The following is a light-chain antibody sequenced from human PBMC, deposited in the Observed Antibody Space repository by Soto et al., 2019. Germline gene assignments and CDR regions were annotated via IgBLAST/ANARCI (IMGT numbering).Light chain of an antibody. CDR2: GAS. Sequence: DIVMTQSPDSLAVSLGERATINGKSSQSVLYSSNNKNYLAWYQQRPGQPPKLLIYGASTRESGVPDRFSGSGSGTDFTLTISSLQAVDVAVYYCQQYYSIPHTFGQGTKLEIK. J-gene: IGKJ2*01. CDR3: QQYYSIPHT. CDR1: QSVLYSSNNKNY. V-gene: IGKV4-1*01.